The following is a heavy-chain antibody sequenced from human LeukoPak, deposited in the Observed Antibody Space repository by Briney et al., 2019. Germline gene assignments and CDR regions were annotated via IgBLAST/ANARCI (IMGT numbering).Heavy chain of an antibody. CDR2: ISSSSSTI. V-gene: IGHV3-48*01. CDR1: GFTFSSYS. D-gene: IGHD3-3*01. CDR3: ARGDSYDFWSGSIYYYYYMDV. Sequence: TGGSLRLSCAASGFTFSSYSMNWVRQAPGKGLEWVSYISSSSSTIYYADSVKGRFTNSRDNAKNSLYLQMNSLRAEDTAVYYCARGDSYDFWSGSIYYYYYMDVWGKGTTVTVSS. J-gene: IGHJ6*03.